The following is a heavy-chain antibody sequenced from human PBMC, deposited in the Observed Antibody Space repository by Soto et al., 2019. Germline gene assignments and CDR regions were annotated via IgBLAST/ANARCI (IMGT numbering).Heavy chain of an antibody. D-gene: IGHD2-2*01. CDR2: INAGNGNT. Sequence: QVQLVQSGAEVKKPGASVKVSCKASGYTFTSYAMHWVRQAPGQRPEWMGWINAGNGNTKYSQKFQGRVTITRDTSASTAYMELSSLRSEDTAVYYCARAVLVPTGMDWFDPWGQGTLVTVSS. CDR3: ARAVLVPTGMDWFDP. V-gene: IGHV1-3*01. CDR1: GYTFTSYA. J-gene: IGHJ5*02.